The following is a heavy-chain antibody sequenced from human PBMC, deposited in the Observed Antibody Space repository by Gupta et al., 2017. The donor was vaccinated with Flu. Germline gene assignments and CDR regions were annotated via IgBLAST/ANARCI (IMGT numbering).Heavy chain of an antibody. Sequence: WSWIRQHPGKGLEWIGYIYYSGSTYDNPSLKSRVTISVDTSKNQFSLKMSSVTAADTAVYYCARVGYYDFFNWGQGTLVTVYS. CDR2: IYYSGST. D-gene: IGHD3-22*01. V-gene: IGHV4-31*02. J-gene: IGHJ4*02. CDR3: ARVGYYDFFN.